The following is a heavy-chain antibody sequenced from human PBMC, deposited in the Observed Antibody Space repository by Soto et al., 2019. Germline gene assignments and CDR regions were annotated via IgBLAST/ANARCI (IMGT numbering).Heavy chain of an antibody. Sequence: GASVKVSCTASGYSFTSYAMHWVRQAPGQRLEWMAWINGGNGNTRYSQRFQGRVAVTRDTSASTVYLELSSLRSEDTAVYYCARDSITIFGVVIIPGKNWGQGTLVTVSS. D-gene: IGHD3-3*01. V-gene: IGHV1-3*01. CDR1: GYSFTSYA. CDR2: INGGNGNT. J-gene: IGHJ4*02. CDR3: ARDSITIFGVVIIPGKN.